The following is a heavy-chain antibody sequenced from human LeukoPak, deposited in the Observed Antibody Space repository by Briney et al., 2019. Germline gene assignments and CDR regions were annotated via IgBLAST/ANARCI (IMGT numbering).Heavy chain of an antibody. Sequence: SETLSLTCTVSGGSISSGDYYWSWIRQPPGKGLEWIGYIYYSGSTYYNPSLKSRVIISVDTSKNQFSLKLSSVTAADTAAYYCARVGEDYYDSSGYYRDWGQGTLVTVSS. CDR2: IYYSGST. V-gene: IGHV4-30-4*08. D-gene: IGHD3-22*01. J-gene: IGHJ4*02. CDR3: ARVGEDYYDSSGYYRD. CDR1: GGSISSGDYY.